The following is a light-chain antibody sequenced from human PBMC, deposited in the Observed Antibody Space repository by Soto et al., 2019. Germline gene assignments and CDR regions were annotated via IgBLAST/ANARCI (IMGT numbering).Light chain of an antibody. Sequence: LTQCPGTRSLSRGRGATRYCRASQSVSSSYLAWYQQKPGQAPRLLIYGASSRATGIQDRFSGSGSVTDFPLSLSSLEPEGFAVYSSQQYGSLLDFGHGTRLEIK. J-gene: IGKJ5*01. CDR1: QSVSSSY. CDR3: QQYGSLLD. V-gene: IGKV3-20*01. CDR2: GAS.